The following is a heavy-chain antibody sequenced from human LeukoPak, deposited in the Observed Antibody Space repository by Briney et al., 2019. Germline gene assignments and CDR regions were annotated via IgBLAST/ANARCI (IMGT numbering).Heavy chain of an antibody. V-gene: IGHV4-4*02. CDR1: GGSITRTNY. CDR2: VKLQGST. Sequence: SETLSLTCGVSGGSITRTNYWTWVRQPPGKGLEWIGEVKLQGSTNYNPSLMGLVAIAVDMSENHISLQLASVTAAHTAVYYCAREGGPYRPLDYSGQGTLVTVSS. CDR3: AREGGPYRPLDY. J-gene: IGHJ4*02.